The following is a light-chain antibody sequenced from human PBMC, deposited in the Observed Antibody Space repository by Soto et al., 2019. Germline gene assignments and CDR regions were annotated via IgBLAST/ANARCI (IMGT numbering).Light chain of an antibody. CDR2: DIS. Sequence: EISMTPFPAILSASPGGGATLSCRAAQDVTTNFAWYQLRRGQPPRLLIYDISTRATGVPARFSGSGSGTEFTLIISSLQSEDFAVYYCQHYNNWPPWTFGQGTKVDIK. CDR3: QHYNNWPPWT. J-gene: IGKJ1*01. CDR1: QDVTTN. V-gene: IGKV3-15*01.